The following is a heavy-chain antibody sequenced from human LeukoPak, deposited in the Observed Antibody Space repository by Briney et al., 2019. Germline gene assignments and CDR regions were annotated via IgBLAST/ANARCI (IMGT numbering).Heavy chain of an antibody. D-gene: IGHD6-19*01. Sequence: ASVKVSCKASGYTFTGYYMHWVRQAPGQGLEWMGWINPNSGGTNYAQKFQGRVTMTRDTSISTAYMELSRLRSDDTAVYYCASRGGYSSGWRFFQHWGQGTLVTVSS. CDR3: ASRGGYSSGWRFFQH. CDR1: GYTFTGYY. CDR2: INPNSGGT. V-gene: IGHV1-2*02. J-gene: IGHJ1*01.